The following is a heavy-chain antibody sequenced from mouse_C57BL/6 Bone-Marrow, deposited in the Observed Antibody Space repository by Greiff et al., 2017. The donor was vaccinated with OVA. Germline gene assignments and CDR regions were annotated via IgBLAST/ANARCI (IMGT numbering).Heavy chain of an antibody. CDR1: GYTFTDHT. CDR2: IYPRDGST. D-gene: IGHD1-1*01. Sequence: QVQLQQSDAELVKPGASVKISCKVSGYTFTDHTIHWMKQRPEQGLEWIGYIYPRDGSTKYNEKFKGKATLTADKSSSTAYMQLNSLTSEDSAVYFCARRYYYGSSYDAMDYWGQGTSVTVSS. V-gene: IGHV1-78*01. CDR3: ARRYYYGSSYDAMDY. J-gene: IGHJ4*01.